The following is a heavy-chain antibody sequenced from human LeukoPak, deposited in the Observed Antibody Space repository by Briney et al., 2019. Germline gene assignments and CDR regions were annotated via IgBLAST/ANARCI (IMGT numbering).Heavy chain of an antibody. D-gene: IGHD6-13*01. CDR2: ISSSGSTI. J-gene: IGHJ4*02. V-gene: IGHV3-48*04. CDR3: ARGQWHPAAGTSWSDY. Sequence: PGGSLRLSCAASGFTFSSYAMSWVRQAPGKGLEWVSYISSSGSTIYYADSVKGRFTISRDNAKNSLYLQMNSLRAEDTAVYYCARGQWHPAAGTSWSDYWGQGTLVTVSS. CDR1: GFTFSSYA.